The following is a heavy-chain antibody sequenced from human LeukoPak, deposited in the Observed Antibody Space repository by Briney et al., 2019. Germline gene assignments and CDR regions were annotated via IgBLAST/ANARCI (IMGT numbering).Heavy chain of an antibody. CDR2: IYYSGIT. Sequence: SETLSLTCTVSGGSISSYYWSWIRQPPGNGLEWIGYIYYSGITNYNPSFKSRVTMSVDTSKNQFSLNLSSVTAADTAVYYCARDSRYCNSISCYGRPGYYGLDVWGQGTTVTVSS. J-gene: IGHJ6*02. CDR3: ARDSRYCNSISCYGRPGYYGLDV. D-gene: IGHD2-2*01. CDR1: GGSISSYY. V-gene: IGHV4-59*01.